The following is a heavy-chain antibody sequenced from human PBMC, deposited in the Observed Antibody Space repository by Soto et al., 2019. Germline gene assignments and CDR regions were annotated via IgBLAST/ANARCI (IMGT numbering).Heavy chain of an antibody. CDR2: IYTSGST. J-gene: IGHJ4*02. V-gene: IGHV4-4*07. CDR3: ARDHIAAAGTSYFDY. CDR1: GGSISSYY. D-gene: IGHD6-13*01. Sequence: LSLTCTVSGGSISSYYWSWIRQPAGKGLEWIGRIYTSGSTNYNPSLKSRVTMSVDTSKNQFSLELSSVTAADTAVYYCARDHIAAAGTSYFDYWGQGTLVTVSS.